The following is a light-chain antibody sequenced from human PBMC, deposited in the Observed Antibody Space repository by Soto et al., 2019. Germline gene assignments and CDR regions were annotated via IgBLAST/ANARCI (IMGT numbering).Light chain of an antibody. CDR3: QQYDNLPMYT. Sequence: DIQMTQSPSSLSASVGDRVTITCQASQDISKYLNWYQQKPGKAPKLLIYDASNLETGVPSRFSGSGYGTEFTFTISSLQHEDIATYYCQQYDNLPMYTFGQGTKLEIK. J-gene: IGKJ2*01. CDR2: DAS. CDR1: QDISKY. V-gene: IGKV1-33*01.